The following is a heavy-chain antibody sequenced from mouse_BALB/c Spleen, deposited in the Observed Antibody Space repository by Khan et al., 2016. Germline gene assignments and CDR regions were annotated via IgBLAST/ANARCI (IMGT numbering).Heavy chain of an antibody. Sequence: QIQLVQSGPELKKPGETVRISCKASGYTFTTAGMQWVQKMPGKGLKWIGWINTHSGVPRYAEDLKGRFAFSLETSASTAYLQISNLKNEDTATYFCAGAYRYDDAMDYWGQGTSVTITS. V-gene: IGHV9-4*02. CDR1: GYTFTTAG. J-gene: IGHJ4*01. CDR3: AGAYRYDDAMDY. D-gene: IGHD2-14*01. CDR2: INTHSGVP.